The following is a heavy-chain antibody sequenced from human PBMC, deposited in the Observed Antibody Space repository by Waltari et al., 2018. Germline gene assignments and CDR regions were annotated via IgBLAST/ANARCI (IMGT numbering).Heavy chain of an antibody. V-gene: IGHV4-4*07. J-gene: IGHJ6*02. CDR1: GGPISSYS. Sequence: QVQLQESGPGLVKPSETLSLTCTVSGGPISSYSWSWIRQPAGKGLEWIGRIYTSGSTNYNPSLKSRVTISVDKSKNQFSLKLSSVTAADTAVYYCARSSIYYYYGMDVWGQGTTVTVSS. CDR2: IYTSGST. CDR3: ARSSIYYYYGMDV.